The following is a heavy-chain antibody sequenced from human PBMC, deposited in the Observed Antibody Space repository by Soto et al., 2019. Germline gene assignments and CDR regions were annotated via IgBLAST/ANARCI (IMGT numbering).Heavy chain of an antibody. V-gene: IGHV1-69*12. CDR2: IVPLFGTA. CDR3: ARDGDPGYSFWSGPLGGGRFDP. J-gene: IGHJ5*02. CDR1: GGTFGNTA. Sequence: QVQLVQSGAEVKEPGSSVNVSCKTSGGTFGNTAVTWVRQVPGQGLEGIGGIVPLFGTANYAQKFRGRVMITADEATSTAYTDLSSLRSDDTAIYYCARDGDPGYSFWSGPLGGGRFDPWGQGTLVTVSS. D-gene: IGHD3-3*01.